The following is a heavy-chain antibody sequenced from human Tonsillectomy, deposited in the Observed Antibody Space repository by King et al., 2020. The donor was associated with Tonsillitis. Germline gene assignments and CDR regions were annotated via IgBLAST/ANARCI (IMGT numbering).Heavy chain of an antibody. J-gene: IGHJ1*01. D-gene: IGHD6-13*01. Sequence: VQLVESGGGLVQPGGSLRLSCAASGFTFSSYAMSWVRQAPGKGLEWVSAISGSGDSTSYADSVKGRFTISRDNSTNTLVLQMTSLRVEDTGEYYCAEVPKSAEAAGSLCPEYFQHWGQGILVTVSS. CDR1: GFTFSSYA. V-gene: IGHV3-23*04. CDR3: AEVPKSAEAAGSLCPEYFQH. CDR2: ISGSGDST.